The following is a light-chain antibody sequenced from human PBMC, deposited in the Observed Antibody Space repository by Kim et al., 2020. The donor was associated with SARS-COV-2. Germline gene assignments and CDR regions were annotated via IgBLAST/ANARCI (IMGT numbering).Light chain of an antibody. CDR1: SRDVGGYNY. V-gene: IGLV2-11*01. J-gene: IGLJ2*01. Sequence: GQSVTIYCTGTSRDVGGYNYVSWYQQRPGKAPKLMIYDVSKRPSGVPDRFSGSKSGNTASLTISGLQAEDEADYYCCSYAGSYGVVFGGGTQLTVL. CDR2: DVS. CDR3: CSYAGSYGVV.